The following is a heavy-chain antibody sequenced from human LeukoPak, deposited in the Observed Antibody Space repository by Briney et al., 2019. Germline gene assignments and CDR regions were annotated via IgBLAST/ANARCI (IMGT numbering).Heavy chain of an antibody. CDR3: ARSEGAYGDYRAPFDY. Sequence: PSETLSLTCTVSGGSISSYYWSWIRQPPEKGLEWIGYIYYSGSTNYNPSLKSRVTISVDTSKNQFSLKLSSVTAADTAVYYCARSEGAYGDYRAPFDYWGQGTLVTVSS. CDR2: IYYSGST. V-gene: IGHV4-59*01. D-gene: IGHD4-17*01. CDR1: GGSISSYY. J-gene: IGHJ4*02.